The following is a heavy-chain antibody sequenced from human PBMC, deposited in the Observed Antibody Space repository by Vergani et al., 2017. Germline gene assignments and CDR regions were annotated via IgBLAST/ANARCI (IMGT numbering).Heavy chain of an antibody. CDR3: AKDLCTSSGGGWFDP. CDR1: GFPSAGYA. D-gene: IGHD6-6*01. Sequence: EVQLEESGGGLVLPGRSLRLSCVASGFPSAGYAMHWVRQAPGKGLEWVSGISWNSNSIGYADSVKGRFTISRDNAKNSLHLQMNSLRAEDTALYYCAKDLCTSSGGGWFDPWGQGTLVTVSS. V-gene: IGHV3-9*02. J-gene: IGHJ5*02. CDR2: ISWNSNSI.